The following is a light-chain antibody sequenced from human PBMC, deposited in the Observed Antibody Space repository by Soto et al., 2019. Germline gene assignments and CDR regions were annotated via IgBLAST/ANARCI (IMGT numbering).Light chain of an antibody. Sequence: DIQMTQSPSTLSASVGDKVTITCRASQSISSWLAWYQQKPGEAPKLLIYKASSLDSGVPSRFSGSGSGTEFTLTISSLHPDDFAAYYCQQYSVYSWTFGQGTKVDIK. CDR1: QSISSW. J-gene: IGKJ1*01. V-gene: IGKV1-5*03. CDR2: KAS. CDR3: QQYSVYSWT.